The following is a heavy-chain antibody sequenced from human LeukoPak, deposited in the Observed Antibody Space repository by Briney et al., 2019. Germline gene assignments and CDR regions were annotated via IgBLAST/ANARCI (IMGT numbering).Heavy chain of an antibody. Sequence: SETLSLTCTVSGGSISSSSYYWGWIRQPPGKGLEWIGSIYYSGSTYYNPSLKSRVTISVDTSKNQFSLKLNSVTAADTAVYYCARRSGSGSLDYFDYWGQGTLVTVSS. D-gene: IGHD3-3*01. J-gene: IGHJ4*02. CDR1: GGSISSSSYY. CDR2: IYYSGST. CDR3: ARRSGSGSLDYFDY. V-gene: IGHV4-39*07.